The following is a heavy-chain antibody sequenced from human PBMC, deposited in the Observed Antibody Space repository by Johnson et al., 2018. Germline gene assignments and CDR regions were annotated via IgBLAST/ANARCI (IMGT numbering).Heavy chain of an antibody. Sequence: QVQLVQSGGGVVQPGRSLRLSCAASGFTFSSYGMHWVRQAPGKGLEWVAVISYDGSNKYYADSVKGRFTISRDNAKNSLYLQMNSVRAEDTAVYYCARGEVVATTYAFDIWGQGTMVTVSS. D-gene: IGHD2-15*01. CDR3: ARGEVVATTYAFDI. CDR2: ISYDGSNK. V-gene: IGHV3-30*03. CDR1: GFTFSSYG. J-gene: IGHJ3*02.